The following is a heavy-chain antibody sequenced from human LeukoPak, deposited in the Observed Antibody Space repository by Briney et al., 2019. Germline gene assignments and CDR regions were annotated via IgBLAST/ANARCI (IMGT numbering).Heavy chain of an antibody. J-gene: IGHJ6*02. CDR2: IYPGDSDT. Sequence: GASLKISCKGSGCSFTSYWIGWVRQLPGKGLEWMGIIYPGDSDTRYSPSFQGQVTISADKSISTAYLQWSSLKASDTAMYYCARPRCSGGSCFSGMDVWGQGTTVTVSS. CDR1: GCSFTSYW. CDR3: ARPRCSGGSCFSGMDV. D-gene: IGHD2-15*01. V-gene: IGHV5-51*01.